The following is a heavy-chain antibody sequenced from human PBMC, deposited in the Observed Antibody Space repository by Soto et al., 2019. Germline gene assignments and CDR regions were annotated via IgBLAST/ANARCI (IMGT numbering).Heavy chain of an antibody. J-gene: IGHJ3*02. CDR1: GFTFSSYA. CDR3: AKDIVVRYFDWLLHAFES. D-gene: IGHD3-9*01. V-gene: IGHV3-23*01. Sequence: PGGSLRLSCAASGFTFSSYAMSWVRQAPGKGLEWVSAISGSGGSTYYADSVKGRFTISRDNSKNTLYLQMNSLRAEDTAVYYYAKDIVVRYFDWLLHAFESWGQETMVTISS. CDR2: ISGSGGST.